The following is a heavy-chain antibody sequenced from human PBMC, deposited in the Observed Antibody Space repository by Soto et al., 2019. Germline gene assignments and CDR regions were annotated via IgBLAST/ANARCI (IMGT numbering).Heavy chain of an antibody. CDR3: ARGGLLAYDP. V-gene: IGHV4-4*02. CDR1: GGSIRSSNW. D-gene: IGHD2-15*01. Sequence: QVPLQESGPGLVKPSGTLSLPCAVSGGSIRSSNWWSWVRPPPGKGLEWIGEIYPSGSTNYNPSRKSRVTISVDKSNNQFSLKLSSVATADTAVYYCARGGLLAYDPWGQGTLVTVSS. CDR2: IYPSGST. J-gene: IGHJ5*02.